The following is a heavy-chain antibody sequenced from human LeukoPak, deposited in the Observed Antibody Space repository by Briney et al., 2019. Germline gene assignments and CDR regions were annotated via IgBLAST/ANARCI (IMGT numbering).Heavy chain of an antibody. Sequence: PGGSLRLSCAASGFTFSSYSMNWVRQARGKGLEGVSSISSSSSYIYYADAVKRRFTTTRDNAKNSLYLQMNSLRADDTAVYYGAKDIGLIAVTLWGFDYWGQGTLVTVSS. J-gene: IGHJ4*02. D-gene: IGHD6-19*01. CDR2: ISSSSSYI. V-gene: IGHV3-21*01. CDR1: GFTFSSYS. CDR3: AKDIGLIAVTLWGFDY.